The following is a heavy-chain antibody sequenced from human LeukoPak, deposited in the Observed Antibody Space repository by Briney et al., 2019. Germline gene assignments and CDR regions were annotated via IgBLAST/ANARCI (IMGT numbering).Heavy chain of an antibody. D-gene: IGHD6-6*01. Sequence: SETLSLTCAVYGGSFSGYYWSWIRQPPGKGLEWIGEINHSGSTNYNPSLKSRVTISVDRSKNQFSLKLSSVTAADTAVYYCARASGNYYYGMDVWGQGTTVTVSS. CDR3: ARASGNYYYGMDV. CDR2: INHSGST. J-gene: IGHJ6*02. CDR1: GGSFSGYY. V-gene: IGHV4-34*01.